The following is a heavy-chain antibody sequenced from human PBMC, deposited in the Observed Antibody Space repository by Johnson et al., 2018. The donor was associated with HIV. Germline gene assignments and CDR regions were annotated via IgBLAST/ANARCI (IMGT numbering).Heavy chain of an antibody. J-gene: IGHJ3*02. CDR1: GFTFSSYA. CDR3: ARVVLVRLAVAGPSRDAFDI. Sequence: QVQLVESGGGVVQPGRSLRLSCAASGFTFSSYAMHWVRQTPGKGLEWVAVISYDGSNKYYADSVKGRFTISRDNAKNSLYLQMNSLRAEDTALYYCARVVLVRLAVAGPSRDAFDIWGQGTMVTVSS. V-gene: IGHV3-30-3*01. D-gene: IGHD6-19*01. CDR2: ISYDGSNK.